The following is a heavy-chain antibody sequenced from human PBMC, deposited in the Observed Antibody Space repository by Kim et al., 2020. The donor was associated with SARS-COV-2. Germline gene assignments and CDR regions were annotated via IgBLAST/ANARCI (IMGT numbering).Heavy chain of an antibody. CDR3: VRDGSGSYTYYYYGMDV. Sequence: ASVKVSCKASGYTFTSYGISWVRQAPGQGLEWMGWISAYNGNTNYAQKLQGRVTMTTDTSTSTAYMELRSLRSDDTAVYYCVRDGSGSYTYYYYGMDVWGQGTTVTVSS. V-gene: IGHV1-18*04. J-gene: IGHJ6*02. CDR1: GYTFTSYG. CDR2: ISAYNGNT. D-gene: IGHD1-26*01.